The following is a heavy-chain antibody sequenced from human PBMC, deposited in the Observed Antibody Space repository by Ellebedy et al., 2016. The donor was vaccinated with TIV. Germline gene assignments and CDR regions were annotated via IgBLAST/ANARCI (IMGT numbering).Heavy chain of an antibody. Sequence: SQTLSLTCAISGDNVSSNRAAWNWIRQSPSRGLESLVRTYYMSKWYNDYALSVTGRMTISTDTSKNQFSLQLSSVTPGDTAIYYCARSPIATRLIDFWGQGTLVSVSS. CDR2: TYYMSKWYN. V-gene: IGHV6-1*01. CDR1: GDNVSSNRAA. CDR3: ARSPIATRLIDF. D-gene: IGHD6-6*01. J-gene: IGHJ4*02.